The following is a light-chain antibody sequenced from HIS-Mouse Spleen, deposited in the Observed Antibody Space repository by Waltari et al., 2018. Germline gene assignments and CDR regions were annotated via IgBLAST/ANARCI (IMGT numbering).Light chain of an antibody. V-gene: IGLV1-40*01. J-gene: IGLJ2*01. Sequence: QSVLTQPPSASGAPGQRVTISCTGSSSNIGAVYDVHWYQQLPGTAPKLLIYGNSNRPSGVPDRFSGSKSGTSASLAITGLQAEDEADYYCQSYDSSLSDVVFGGGTKLTVL. CDR1: SSNIGAVYD. CDR3: QSYDSSLSDVV. CDR2: GNS.